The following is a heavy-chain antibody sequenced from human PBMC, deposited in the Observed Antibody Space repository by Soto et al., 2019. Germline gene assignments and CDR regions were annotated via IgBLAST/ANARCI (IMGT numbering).Heavy chain of an antibody. CDR3: ARGFPGAFDI. CDR2: IIPIFGTA. Sequence: SVQVPCKASVGTFSSYAISGVRQAPGQGLEWMGGIIPIFGTANYAQKFQGRVTITADESTSTAYMELSSLRSEDTAVYYCARGFPGAFDIWGQGTMVTV. V-gene: IGHV1-69*13. CDR1: VGTFSSYA. J-gene: IGHJ3*02.